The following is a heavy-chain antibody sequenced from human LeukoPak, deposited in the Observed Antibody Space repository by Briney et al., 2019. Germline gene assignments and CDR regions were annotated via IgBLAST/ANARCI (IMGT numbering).Heavy chain of an antibody. D-gene: IGHD2-2*01. CDR2: INSDGSST. V-gene: IGHV3-74*01. Sequence: GGSLRLSCAASGFTFSSYWMHWVRQAPGKGLVWVSRINSDGSSTSYADSVKGRFTISRYNAKHQPYLQMNSLRAEDTAVYYCATGGEVVPAAREYSGWYEIPQYYFDYWGQGTLVTVSS. J-gene: IGHJ4*02. CDR3: ATGGEVVPAAREYSGWYEIPQYYFDY. CDR1: GFTFSSYW.